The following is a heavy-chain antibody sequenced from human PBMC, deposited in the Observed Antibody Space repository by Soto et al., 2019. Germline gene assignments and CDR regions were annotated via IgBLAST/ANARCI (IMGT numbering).Heavy chain of an antibody. V-gene: IGHV3-48*01. CDR2: ISGRGSPI. CDR1: GFTSFSYYS. D-gene: IGHD5-18*01. J-gene: IGHJ4*02. Sequence: VGSLRLSCAASGFTSFSYYSMNWVRQAPGKGLEWVSFISGRGSPIYYADSVRGRFTISRDNAKNSLSLEMNSLRVEDTAVYYCARVRGHSYGYVDYWGQGTLVTVSS. CDR3: ARVRGHSYGYVDY.